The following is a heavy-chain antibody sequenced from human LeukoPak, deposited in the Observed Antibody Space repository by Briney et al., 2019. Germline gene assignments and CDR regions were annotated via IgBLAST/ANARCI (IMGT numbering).Heavy chain of an antibody. Sequence: GESLNISCKGPGYIIHNYWIGLVRQLPGKGREWTGIIYPADSDSRYSPSFQGQVTISADKSISTAYLQWSSLKASDTAMYYCARQEYCSGGSCYTWFDPWGQGTLVTVSS. J-gene: IGHJ5*02. D-gene: IGHD2-15*01. V-gene: IGHV5-51*01. CDR3: ARQEYCSGGSCYTWFDP. CDR2: IYPADSDS. CDR1: GYIIHNYW.